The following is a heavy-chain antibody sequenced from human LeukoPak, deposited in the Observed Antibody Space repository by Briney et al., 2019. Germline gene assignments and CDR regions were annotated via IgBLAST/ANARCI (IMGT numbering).Heavy chain of an antibody. CDR3: AREGTYYDILTGYHLWLNYYYYGMAV. D-gene: IGHD3-9*01. V-gene: IGHV1-18*01. CDR1: GYTFTSYG. J-gene: IGHJ6*02. CDR2: ISAYNGNT. Sequence: ASVKVSCKASGYTFTSYGISWVRQAPGQGLEWMGWISAYNGNTNYAQKLQGRVTMTTDTSTSTAYMELRSLRSDDTAVYYCAREGTYYDILTGYHLWLNYYYYGMAVWGQGTTVTVSS.